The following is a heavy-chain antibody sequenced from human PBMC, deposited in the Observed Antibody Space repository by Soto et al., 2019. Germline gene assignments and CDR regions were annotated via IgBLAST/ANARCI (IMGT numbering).Heavy chain of an antibody. J-gene: IGHJ3*02. V-gene: IGHV3-53*01. CDR2: IYSGGST. CDR3: AKVFIIVVVPAAIPDAFDI. D-gene: IGHD2-2*01. CDR1: GFTVSSNY. Sequence: GGSLRLSCAASGFTVSSNYMSWVRQAPGKGLEWVSVIYSGGSTYYADSVKGRFTISRDNSKNTLYLQMNSLRAEDTAVYYCAKVFIIVVVPAAIPDAFDIWGQGTMVTVSS.